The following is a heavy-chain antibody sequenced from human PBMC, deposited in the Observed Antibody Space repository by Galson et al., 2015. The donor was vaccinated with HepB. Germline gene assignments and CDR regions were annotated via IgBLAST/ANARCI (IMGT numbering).Heavy chain of an antibody. Sequence: ASGYTFTGYYMHWVRQAPGQGLEWMGRINPSGGSTSYAQKFQGRVTMTRDTSTSTVYMELSSLRSEDTAVYYCARDWGAGVFDYWGQGTLVTVSS. V-gene: IGHV1-46*01. CDR1: GYTFTGYY. J-gene: IGHJ4*02. D-gene: IGHD1-26*01. CDR2: INPSGGST. CDR3: ARDWGAGVFDY.